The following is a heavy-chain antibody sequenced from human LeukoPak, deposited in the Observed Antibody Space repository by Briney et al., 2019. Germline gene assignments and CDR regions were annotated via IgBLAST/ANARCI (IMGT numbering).Heavy chain of an antibody. CDR2: IYYSGST. CDR1: GGSFSSYY. D-gene: IGHD3-22*01. V-gene: IGHV4-39*02. Sequence: SETLSLTCTVSGGSFSSYYWGWIRQAPGKGLAWIGSIYYSGSTYYNPSLKSRVTISVDTSKNQFSLKLSSVTAADTAVYYCARESEYYDSSGYSYLFDYWGQGTLVTVSS. CDR3: ARESEYYDSSGYSYLFDY. J-gene: IGHJ4*02.